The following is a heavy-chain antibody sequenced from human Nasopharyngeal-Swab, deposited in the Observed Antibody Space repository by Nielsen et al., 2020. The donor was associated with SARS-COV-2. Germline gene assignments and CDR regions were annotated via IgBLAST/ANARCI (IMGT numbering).Heavy chain of an antibody. D-gene: IGHD4/OR15-4a*01. V-gene: IGHV4-31*03. CDR3: ARVSANSFDS. CDR1: GGSIGNSGSY. J-gene: IGHJ5*01. CDR2: IFHSGTS. Sequence: SETLSLTCSVSGGSIGNSGSYWSWIRQDPGRDLEWIGYIFHSGTSYYNPSLQSRVTISVDTSKNQFSLKVNSVTAADTAVYYCARVSANSFDSWGQGTLVSVSS.